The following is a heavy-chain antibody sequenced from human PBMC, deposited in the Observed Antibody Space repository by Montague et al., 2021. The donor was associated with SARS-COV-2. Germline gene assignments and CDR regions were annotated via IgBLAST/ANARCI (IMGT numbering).Heavy chain of an antibody. V-gene: IGHV4-4*07. CDR2: IYASGST. J-gene: IGHJ4*02. Sequence: SETLSLTCSISGVSITSYYWSWVRQPAGKGLEWIGHIYASGSTNYSPSLTSRVRLSIDNPKNQFSLKLESLTAADTAVYYCVRDGGNWYYFDYWGQGALVTVSS. CDR1: GVSITSYY. D-gene: IGHD3-16*01. CDR3: VRDGGNWYYFDY.